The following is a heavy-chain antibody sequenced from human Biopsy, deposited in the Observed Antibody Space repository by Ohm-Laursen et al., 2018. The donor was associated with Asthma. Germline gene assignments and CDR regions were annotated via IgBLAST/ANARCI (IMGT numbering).Heavy chain of an antibody. V-gene: IGHV4-39*01. CDR2: IYYSGST. CDR1: GGSMSSSSYS. J-gene: IGHJ4*02. CDR3: VSPPGY. Sequence: TLSLTCTVSGGSMSSSSYSWGWIRRPPGKGLEFIGTIYYSGSTYYNPSLKSRVTLSVDASKNQFSLKLTPVTAADTAVYYCVSPPGYWGQGTRVTVSS.